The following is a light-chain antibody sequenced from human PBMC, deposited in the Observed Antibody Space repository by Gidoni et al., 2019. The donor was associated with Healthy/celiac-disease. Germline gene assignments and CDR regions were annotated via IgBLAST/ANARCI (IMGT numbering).Light chain of an antibody. CDR3: QSYDSSLSGYV. CDR1: SSNIGAGYD. J-gene: IGLJ1*01. CDR2: GNS. V-gene: IGLV1-40*01. Sequence: SVLTQPPPVSGAPGQRVTISCTGSSSNIGAGYDVHWYQQLPGTAPNLLIYGNSNRPSGVPDRFSGSKSGTSASLAITGLQAEDEADYYCQSYDSSLSGYVFGTGTKVTVL.